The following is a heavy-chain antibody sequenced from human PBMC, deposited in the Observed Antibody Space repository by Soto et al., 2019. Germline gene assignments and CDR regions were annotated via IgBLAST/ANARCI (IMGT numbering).Heavy chain of an antibody. CDR3: ARAPTRNIAAAGNFDY. CDR1: GGSFSGYY. D-gene: IGHD6-13*01. Sequence: PSETLPLTCAVYGGSFSGYYWSWIRQPPGKGLEWIGEINHSGSTNYNPSLKSRVTISVDTSKNQFSLKLSSVTAADTAVYYCARAPTRNIAAAGNFDYWGQGTLVTVSS. V-gene: IGHV4-34*01. J-gene: IGHJ4*02. CDR2: INHSGST.